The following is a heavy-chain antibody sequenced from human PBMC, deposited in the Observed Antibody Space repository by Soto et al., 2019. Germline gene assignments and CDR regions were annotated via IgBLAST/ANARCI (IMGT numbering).Heavy chain of an antibody. CDR1: GYNFNNYW. J-gene: IGHJ3*02. CDR2: IDPSDSDT. Sequence: GDSLKISCKGSGYNFNNYWIGWVRQMPGKGLEWMGIIDPSDSDTRYSPSFQGQVTMSADKSMTTAYLQWSSLKASDNAMYYCARGFSSLPDDGFEIWGQGTMVT. CDR3: ARGFSSLPDDGFEI. D-gene: IGHD6-13*01. V-gene: IGHV5-51*01.